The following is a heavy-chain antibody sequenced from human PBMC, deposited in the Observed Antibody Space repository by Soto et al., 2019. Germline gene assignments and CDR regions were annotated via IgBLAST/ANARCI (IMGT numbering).Heavy chain of an antibody. V-gene: IGHV1-18*01. CDR3: ARDLTAMVTGDWFDP. CDR2: ISAYNGNT. D-gene: IGHD5-18*01. J-gene: IGHJ5*02. CDR1: GYTFTSYG. Sequence: PSVKVSCKASGYTFTSYGISWVRQAPGQGLEWMGWISAYNGNTNYAQKLQGRVTMTTDTSTSTAYMELRSLRSGDTAVYYCARDLTAMVTGDWFDPWGQGTLVTVSS.